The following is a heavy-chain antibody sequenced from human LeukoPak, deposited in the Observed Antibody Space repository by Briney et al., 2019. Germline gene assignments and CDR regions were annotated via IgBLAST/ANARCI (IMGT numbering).Heavy chain of an antibody. Sequence: PSETLSLTCTVSGGSISSSSYYWGWIRQPPGKGLEWIGSIYYSGSTYYNPSLKSRVTISVDTSKNQFSLKLSSVTAADTAVYYCARLDHWADFWGQGTLVRVST. CDR1: GGSISSSSYY. CDR3: ARLDHWADF. V-gene: IGHV4-39*01. J-gene: IGHJ4*02. D-gene: IGHD3-16*01. CDR2: IYYSGST.